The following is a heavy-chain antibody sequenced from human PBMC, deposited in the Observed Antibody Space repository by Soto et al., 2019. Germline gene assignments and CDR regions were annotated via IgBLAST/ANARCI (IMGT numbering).Heavy chain of an antibody. V-gene: IGHV4-31*01. J-gene: IGHJ6*02. Sequence: QVQLQESGPGLVKPSQTLSLTCTVSGGSISSGGYYWSWIRQHPGKGLEWIGYIYYSGSTYYNPALKSPVTIAVDPSKTQFSLKLSSVTAADTAVYYCARVCGGDCHYGMDVWGHGTTVTVSS. CDR1: GGSISSGGYY. CDR3: ARVCGGDCHYGMDV. CDR2: IYYSGST. D-gene: IGHD2-21*02.